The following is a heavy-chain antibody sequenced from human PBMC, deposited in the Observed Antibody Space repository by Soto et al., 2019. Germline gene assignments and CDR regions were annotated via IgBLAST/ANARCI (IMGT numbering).Heavy chain of an antibody. V-gene: IGHV5-51*01. J-gene: IGHJ6*03. CDR1: GYSFTSYW. CDR3: ARHGRFFDWSPYYYSYYMDV. D-gene: IGHD3-9*01. CDR2: IYPGDSDT. Sequence: GESLKISCKGSGYSFTSYWIGWVRQMPGKGLEWMGIIYPGDSDTRYSPSFQGQVTISADKSISTAYLQWSSLKASDTAMYYWARHGRFFDWSPYYYSYYMDVWGKGTRVTVS.